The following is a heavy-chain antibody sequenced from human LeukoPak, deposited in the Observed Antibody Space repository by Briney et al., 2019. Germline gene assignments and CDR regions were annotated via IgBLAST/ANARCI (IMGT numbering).Heavy chain of an antibody. CDR2: IWSDGSNK. CDR3: ARCRDSESYNLLRY. J-gene: IGHJ4*02. CDR1: GTAFRTYA. V-gene: IGHV3-33*08. D-gene: IGHD1-26*01. Sequence: PGGSLRLSCSASGTAFRTYAMHWVHQAPGKGLEWVAVIWSDGSNKYYADSVEGRFTISRDNSKNTLYLQMNSLRAEDTAVYYCARCRDSESYNLLRYWGQGTLVTVSS.